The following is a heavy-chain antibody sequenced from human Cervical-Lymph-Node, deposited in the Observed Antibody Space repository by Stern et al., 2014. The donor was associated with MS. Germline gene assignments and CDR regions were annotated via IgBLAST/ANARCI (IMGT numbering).Heavy chain of an antibody. V-gene: IGHV1-2*06. CDR2: IIPNIGAP. CDR3: AREGCSSTSCRDAFDI. J-gene: IGHJ3*02. D-gene: IGHD2-2*01. CDR1: GYTFTGYY. Sequence: VQLVQSGAEVTKPGASVKVSCKASGYTFTGYYMHWVRQAPGQGLEWMGRIIPNIGAPTYAQEFQGRVTMTRDTSISTAYMELSRLRSDDAAVYYCAREGCSSTSCRDAFDIWGQGTMVTVSS.